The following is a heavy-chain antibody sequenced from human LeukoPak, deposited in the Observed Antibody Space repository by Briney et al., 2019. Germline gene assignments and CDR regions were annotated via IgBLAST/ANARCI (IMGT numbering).Heavy chain of an antibody. D-gene: IGHD2-2*01. Sequence: GASVKVSCKASGYTFTGYYMHWVRQAPGQGLEWMGWINPNSGGTNCAQKFQGRVTMTRDTSISTAYMELSRLRSDDTAVYYCARGRTSWYLSTFDYWGQGTLVTVSS. V-gene: IGHV1-2*02. CDR3: ARGRTSWYLSTFDY. J-gene: IGHJ4*02. CDR2: INPNSGGT. CDR1: GYTFTGYY.